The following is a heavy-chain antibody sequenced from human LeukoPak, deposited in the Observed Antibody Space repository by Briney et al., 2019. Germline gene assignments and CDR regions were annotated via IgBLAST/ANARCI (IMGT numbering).Heavy chain of an antibody. J-gene: IGHJ4*02. D-gene: IGHD4-17*01. CDR2: ISSSGTTI. CDR3: ARERFYGDYFDY. CDR1: GFTFSSYS. V-gene: IGHV3-48*01. Sequence: GGSLRLSCAASGFTFSSYSMNWVRQAPGKGLEWVSYISSSGTTIYYADSVKGRFTISRDNAKGSLYLRMNSLRAEDTAVYYCARERFYGDYFDYWGQGTLVIVSS.